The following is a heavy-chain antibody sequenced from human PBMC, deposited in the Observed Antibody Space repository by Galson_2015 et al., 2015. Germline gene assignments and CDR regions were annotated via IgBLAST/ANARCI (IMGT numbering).Heavy chain of an antibody. CDR1: GGSISSYY. D-gene: IGHD2-2*02. J-gene: IGHJ3*02. V-gene: IGHV4-59*01. Sequence: SETLSLTCTVSGGSISSYYWSWIRQPPGKGLEWIGYIYYSGSTNYNPSLKSRVTISVDTSKNQFSLKLSSVTAADTAVYYCARDGYCSSTSCYRWENDAFDIWGQGTMVTVSS. CDR3: ARDGYCSSTSCYRWENDAFDI. CDR2: IYYSGST.